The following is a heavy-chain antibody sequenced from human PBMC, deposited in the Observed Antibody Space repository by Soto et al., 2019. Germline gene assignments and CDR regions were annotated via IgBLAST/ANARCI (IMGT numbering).Heavy chain of an antibody. CDR3: AMTKTALYIWLAP. D-gene: IGHD3-16*01. CDR1: GGSIRGYY. CDR2: IYYTGST. V-gene: IGHV4-59*12. Sequence: PSEALYLTCTVSGGSIRGYYWTWIRQTPGKGLQWIGHIYYTGSTKYNPSLKSRVTISVETSKNQFYVKLSSVTAADTAMDYCAMTKTALYIWLAPWGKGTQVTVP. J-gene: IGHJ5*02.